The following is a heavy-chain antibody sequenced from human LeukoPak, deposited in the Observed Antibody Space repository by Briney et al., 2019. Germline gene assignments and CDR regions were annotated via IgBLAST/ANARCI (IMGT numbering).Heavy chain of an antibody. J-gene: IGHJ4*02. V-gene: IGHV3-33*01. CDR3: ARVSHYGSGYYYTLAY. CDR2: IWYDGYNK. D-gene: IGHD3-10*01. CDR1: GFIFSNYG. Sequence: GGSLRLSCAASGFIFSNYGMHWVRQAPGRGLEWVAGIWYDGYNKFYADSAKGRFTISRDNSKNTLYLQMSSLRAEDTALYYCARVSHYGSGYYYTLAYWGQGTLVTVSS.